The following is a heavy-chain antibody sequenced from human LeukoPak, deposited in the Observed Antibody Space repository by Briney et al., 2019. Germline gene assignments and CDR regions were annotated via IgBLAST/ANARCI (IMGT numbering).Heavy chain of an antibody. V-gene: IGHV1-2*02. D-gene: IGHD1-1*01. CDR2: INPNNGAT. CDR3: ARYNWNDVVSALDS. CDR1: GYTFSGYN. Sequence: ASVKVSCKASGYTFSGYNIHWVRQAPGQGLEWMGWINPNNGATHYAQKFQGGVTMTRDTSITTFYMEVSSLRPDDTACYYCARYNWNDVVSALDSWGQGTLVTVSS. J-gene: IGHJ4*02.